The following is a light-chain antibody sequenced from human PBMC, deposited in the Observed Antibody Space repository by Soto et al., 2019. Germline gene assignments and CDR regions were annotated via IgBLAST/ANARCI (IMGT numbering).Light chain of an antibody. CDR3: QQYYSYPQT. J-gene: IGKJ1*01. CDR2: AAS. CDR1: HSISSW. V-gene: IGKV1-5*01. Sequence: DIQMTQSPSTLSASVGDRVTITCRASHSISSWLAWYQQKPGKAPNLLIYAASTLESGVPSRFSGSGSGTDFTLTISCLQSEDFATYYCQQYYSYPQTFGQGTKVDIK.